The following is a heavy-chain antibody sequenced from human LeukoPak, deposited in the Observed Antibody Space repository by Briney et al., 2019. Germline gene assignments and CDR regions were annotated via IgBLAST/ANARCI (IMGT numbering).Heavy chain of an antibody. Sequence: GGSLRLSCAASGFTFSSYGMTWVRQAPGKGLEWVSYISSSSSTIYYADSVKGRFTISRDNAKNSLYLQMNSLRAEDTAVYYCARGRGARNTGWFDPWGQGTLVTVSS. CDR1: GFTFSSYG. V-gene: IGHV3-48*01. D-gene: IGHD3-16*01. CDR2: ISSSSSTI. J-gene: IGHJ5*02. CDR3: ARGRGARNTGWFDP.